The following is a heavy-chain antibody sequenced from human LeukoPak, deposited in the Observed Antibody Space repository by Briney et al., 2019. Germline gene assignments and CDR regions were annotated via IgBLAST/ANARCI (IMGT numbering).Heavy chain of an antibody. CDR2: ISGSGGTT. CDR3: ARGHSSGWYYFDS. V-gene: IGHV3-23*01. J-gene: IGHJ4*02. D-gene: IGHD6-19*01. CDR1: GFTFGIYA. Sequence: GGSLRLSCAVSGFTFGIYAMTWVRQAPGRGLKWFSTISGSGGTTHFADSVKGRFTISRDNSGSTLYLQMNSLRAEDTAVYWCARGHSSGWYYFDSWGQGTLVTVSS.